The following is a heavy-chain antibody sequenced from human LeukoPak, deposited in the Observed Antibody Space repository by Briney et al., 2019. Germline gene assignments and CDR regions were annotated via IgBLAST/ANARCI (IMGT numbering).Heavy chain of an antibody. CDR1: GYTLTELS. V-gene: IGHV1-24*01. CDR2: FDPEDGET. J-gene: IGHJ4*02. D-gene: IGHD1-26*01. Sequence: ASVKVSCKVSGYTLTELSMHWVRQAPGKGLEGMGGFDPEDGETIYAQKFQGRVTMTEDTSTDTAYMELSSLRSEDTAVYYCATVGYSGRPLDYWGQGTLVTVSS. CDR3: ATVGYSGRPLDY.